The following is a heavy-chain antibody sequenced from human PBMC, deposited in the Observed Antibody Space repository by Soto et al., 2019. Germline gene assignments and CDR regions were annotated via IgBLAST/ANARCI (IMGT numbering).Heavy chain of an antibody. CDR3: ARDASSWSQDFRH. CDR1: GFTFGSYA. CDR2: ISYDGKNK. D-gene: IGHD6-13*01. V-gene: IGHV3-30*04. Sequence: QELLVESGGGVVQPGKSLRLSCAASGFTFGSYAMHWVRQAPGKGLEWVALISYDGKNKYYADSVKGRFTISRDDSRNTLFVEMNSLKADDTAVYYCARDASSWSQDFRHWGQGTLVTVSS. J-gene: IGHJ1*01.